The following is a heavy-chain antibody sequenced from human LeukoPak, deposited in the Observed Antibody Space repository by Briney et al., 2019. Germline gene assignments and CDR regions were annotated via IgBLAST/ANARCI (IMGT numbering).Heavy chain of an antibody. CDR1: GGSISSSNW. Sequence: SGTLSLTCAVSGGSISSSNWWSWVRQPPGKGLEWIGEIYHSGSTNYNPSLKSRVTISVDTSKNQFSLKLSSVTAADTAVYYCAREGSSSWFDPWGQGTLVTVSS. CDR3: AREGSSSWFDP. J-gene: IGHJ5*02. CDR2: IYHSGST. V-gene: IGHV4-4*02. D-gene: IGHD6-13*01.